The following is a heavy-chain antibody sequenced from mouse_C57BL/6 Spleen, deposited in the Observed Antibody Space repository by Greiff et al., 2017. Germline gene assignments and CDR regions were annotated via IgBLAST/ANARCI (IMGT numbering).Heavy chain of an antibody. CDR2: INYDGSST. CDR3: ARADGYPYYFDY. CDR1: GFTFSDYY. D-gene: IGHD2-3*01. Sequence: EVKLVESEGGLVQPGSSMKLSCTASGFTFSDYYMAWVRQVPEKGLEWVANINYDGSSTYYLDSLKSRFIISRDNAKNILYLQMSSLKSEDTATYYCARADGYPYYFDYWGQGTTLTVSS. J-gene: IGHJ2*01. V-gene: IGHV5-16*01.